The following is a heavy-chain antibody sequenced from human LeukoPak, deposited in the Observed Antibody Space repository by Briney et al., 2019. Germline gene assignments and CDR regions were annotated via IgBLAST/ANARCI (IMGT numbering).Heavy chain of an antibody. V-gene: IGHV4-4*07. CDR2: IHISGGT. CDR1: GDSISDYY. D-gene: IGHD4-11*01. Sequence: SETLSLTCTVSGDSISDYYWSWLRQFAGKGLEWIGRIHISGGTNYNPSLKSRVTMSLDTSKNQFSLRLTSVTATDTAVYYCARVKLTTVTSHDSWGQGTLVTVPS. CDR3: ARVKLTTVTSHDS. J-gene: IGHJ4*02.